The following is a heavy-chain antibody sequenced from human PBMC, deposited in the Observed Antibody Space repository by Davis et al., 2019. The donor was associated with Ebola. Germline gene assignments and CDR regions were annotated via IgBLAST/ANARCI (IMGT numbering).Heavy chain of an antibody. V-gene: IGHV3-21*01. CDR2: ISGSGSYT. D-gene: IGHD1-1*01. Sequence: GESLKISCAASGFTFSSYAMSWVRQAPGKGLEWVSAISGSGSYTNYADSVKGRFTISRDNAKNSLYLQMNSLRAEDTAVYYCARDTGGFIKTSGTIVGYYFDYWGQGTLVTVSS. CDR3: ARDTGGFIKTSGTIVGYYFDY. J-gene: IGHJ4*02. CDR1: GFTFSSYA.